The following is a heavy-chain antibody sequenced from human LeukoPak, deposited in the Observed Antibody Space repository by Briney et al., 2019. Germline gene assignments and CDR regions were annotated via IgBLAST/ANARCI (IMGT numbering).Heavy chain of an antibody. CDR3: ARASAIFSYYYGSGSHLGMDV. D-gene: IGHD3-10*01. CDR1: GGSFSGYY. V-gene: IGHV4-34*01. J-gene: IGHJ6*02. CDR2: INHSGST. Sequence: PSETLSLTCAVYGGSFSGYYWSWIRQPPGKGLEWIGEINHSGSTNYNPSLKSRVTISVDTSKNQFSLKLSSVTAADTAVYYCARASAIFSYYYGSGSHLGMDVWGQGTTVTVSS.